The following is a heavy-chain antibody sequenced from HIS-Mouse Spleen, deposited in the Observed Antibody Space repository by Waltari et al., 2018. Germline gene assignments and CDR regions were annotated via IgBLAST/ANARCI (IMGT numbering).Heavy chain of an antibody. V-gene: IGHV4-34*01. Sequence: QVQLQQWGAGLLKPSETLSLTCAVDGWSFSGYSWSWLRPPPGKGLEWIGEINHSGSTNYNPSLKSRVTISVDTSKNQFSLKPSSVTAADTAVYYCARGVSAVGATTIGAFDIWGQGTMVTVSS. CDR2: INHSGST. CDR3: ARGVSAVGATTIGAFDI. CDR1: GWSFSGYS. D-gene: IGHD1-26*01. J-gene: IGHJ3*02.